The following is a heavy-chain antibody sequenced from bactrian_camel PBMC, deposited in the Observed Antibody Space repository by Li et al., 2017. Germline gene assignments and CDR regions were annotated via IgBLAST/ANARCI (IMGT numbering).Heavy chain of an antibody. CDR2: VRYDGTT. CDR3: ATSETGRWDQMRVSDFPV. D-gene: IGHD4*01. Sequence: HVQLVESGGGSVQAGGSLRLSCVASGYTGVIYSMAWFRQAPEIEREGVAVVRYDGTTRYTDSVKGRFTISRDKNKAVYLQMDSLKPEDTAMYYCATSETGRWDQMRVSDFPVWGQGTQVTVS. V-gene: IGHV3S53*01. J-gene: IGHJ4*01. CDR1: GYTGVIYS.